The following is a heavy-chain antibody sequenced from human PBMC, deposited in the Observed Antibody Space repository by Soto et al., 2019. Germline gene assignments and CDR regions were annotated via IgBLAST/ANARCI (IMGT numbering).Heavy chain of an antibody. D-gene: IGHD6-6*01. CDR3: ARLLPSSSSGDSFDY. CDR1: GYTFTSYG. CDR2: ISAYNGNT. J-gene: IGHJ4*02. Sequence: ASVKVSCKASGYTFTSYGISWVRQAPGQGLEWMGWISAYNGNTNYAQKLQGRVTMTTDTSTSTAYMELRSLRSDDTAVYYCARLLPSSSSGDSFDYWGQGTLVTVYS. V-gene: IGHV1-18*04.